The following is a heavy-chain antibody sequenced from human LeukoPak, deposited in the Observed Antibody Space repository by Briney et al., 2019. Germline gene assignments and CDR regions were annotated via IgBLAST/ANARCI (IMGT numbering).Heavy chain of an antibody. CDR3: ARGQYDFWSGSWVGRIQNWFDP. D-gene: IGHD3-3*01. V-gene: IGHV1-8*01. CDR1: GCTFTSYD. CDR2: MDPNSGNT. Sequence: GASVKVSCKASGCTFTSYDLNWLRQATGQGLEWMGWMDPNSGNTGYAQKFQGRVTMTRKTSISTAYMELSSLRSEDTAVYYCARGQYDFWSGSWVGRIQNWFDPWGQGNLVTVSS. J-gene: IGHJ5*02.